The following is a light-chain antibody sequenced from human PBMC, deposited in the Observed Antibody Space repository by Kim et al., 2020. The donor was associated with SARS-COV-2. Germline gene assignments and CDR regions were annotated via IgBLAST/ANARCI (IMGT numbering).Light chain of an antibody. Sequence: EIVLTQSPGTLSLSPGERATLSCRASQSVISSYFAWYQQKPGQAPRLLIYGASRRATSIPDRFSGSGSGTDFTLTISRLEPEDFAVYYCQQYGSSPDYTFGQGTKLEI. J-gene: IGKJ2*01. CDR1: QSVISSY. CDR2: GAS. V-gene: IGKV3-20*01. CDR3: QQYGSSPDYT.